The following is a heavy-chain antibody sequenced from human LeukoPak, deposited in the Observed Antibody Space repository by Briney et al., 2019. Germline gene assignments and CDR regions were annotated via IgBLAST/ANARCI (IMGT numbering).Heavy chain of an antibody. D-gene: IGHD6-13*01. CDR1: GYSFTSYW. Sequence: GESLKISCKGSGYSFTSYWIGWVRQMPGKGLEWMGIIYPVDSDNRYSPSFQGQVTISADNSISTSYLQWSGLKASATAMYYCKKRLRGEQLAPYDYWGQGTLVTVSS. CDR2: IYPVDSDN. V-gene: IGHV5-51*01. CDR3: KKRLRGEQLAPYDY. J-gene: IGHJ4*02.